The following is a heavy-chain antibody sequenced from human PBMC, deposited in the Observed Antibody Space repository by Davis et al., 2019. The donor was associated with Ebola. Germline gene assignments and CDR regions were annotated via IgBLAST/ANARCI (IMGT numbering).Heavy chain of an antibody. CDR1: GFTFSSYW. D-gene: IGHD3-3*01. V-gene: IGHV3-74*01. Sequence: HTGGSLRLSCAASGFTFSSYWMHWVRQAPGKGLVWVSRINSDGSSTSYADSVKGRFTISRDNSKNTLYLQMNSLRAEDTAVYYCAKVLRFLEWLPDYWGQGTLVTVSS. J-gene: IGHJ4*02. CDR3: AKVLRFLEWLPDY. CDR2: INSDGSST.